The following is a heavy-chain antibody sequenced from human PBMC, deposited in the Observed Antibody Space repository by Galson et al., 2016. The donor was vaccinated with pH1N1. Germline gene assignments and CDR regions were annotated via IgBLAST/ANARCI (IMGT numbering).Heavy chain of an antibody. Sequence: SLRLSCAVSGFTFRSYAMNWVRQAPGKGPEWVSVISGGCTIHYADSVRGRFTISRDNSNNTVYLQMNSLRAEDTGVYYCTKDKRSGWSVVGGFMDHWGQGTLATVSS. V-gene: IGHV3-23*01. CDR3: TKDKRSGWSVVGGFMDH. D-gene: IGHD6-19*01. CDR2: ISGGCTI. CDR1: GFTFRSYA. J-gene: IGHJ4*02.